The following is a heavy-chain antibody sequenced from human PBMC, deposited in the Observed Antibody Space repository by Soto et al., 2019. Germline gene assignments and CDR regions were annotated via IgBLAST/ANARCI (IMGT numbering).Heavy chain of an antibody. CDR2: ISPYTGNT. CDR1: GYIFVNYG. D-gene: IGHD3-16*01. J-gene: IGHJ6*02. CDR3: VMVDNYVTPTPQDV. V-gene: IGHV1-18*01. Sequence: QVRLVQSGDEVKKPGASVKVSCKASGYIFVNYGIAWVRHAPGQGLEWMGWISPYTGNTHSATKVQGRLTMTTDTSTSTAYMDLGSLTSDDTAVYYCVMVDNYVTPTPQDVWGQGTTVTVSS.